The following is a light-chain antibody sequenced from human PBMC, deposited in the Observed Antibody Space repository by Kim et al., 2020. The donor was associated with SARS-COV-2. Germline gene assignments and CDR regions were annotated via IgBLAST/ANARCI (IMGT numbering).Light chain of an antibody. Sequence: VTISCTGSSSNIVADYDVHWYQRVPGTAPKLLIYGNTNRPAGVPDRFSGSKSGTSASLAISGLLPEDEADYYCQSYDITLSDSRVFGGGTKLTVL. CDR3: QSYDITLSDSRV. V-gene: IGLV1-40*01. CDR2: GNT. CDR1: SSNIVADYD. J-gene: IGLJ3*02.